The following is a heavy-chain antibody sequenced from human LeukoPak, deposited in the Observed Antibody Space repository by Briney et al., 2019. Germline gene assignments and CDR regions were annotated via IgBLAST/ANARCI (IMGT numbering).Heavy chain of an antibody. CDR1: GLTFSSYG. CDR2: ISAGASRT. V-gene: IGHV3-23*01. D-gene: IGHD2-8*01. J-gene: IGHJ4*02. Sequence: GGSLRLSCAASGLTFSSYGMSWVRQAPGKGLEWVSGISAGASRTYYTDSVRGRFTISRDNSENTLYLQMNSLRAEDTAVYYCAKYATRETFFGDYWGQGTLIAVSS. CDR3: AKYATRETFFGDY.